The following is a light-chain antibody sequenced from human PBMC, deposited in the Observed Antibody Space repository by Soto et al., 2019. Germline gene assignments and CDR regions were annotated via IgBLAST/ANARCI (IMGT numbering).Light chain of an antibody. CDR2: GAS. CDR3: QQYGSSPPT. CDR1: QSVSSN. Sequence: EIVMTQSPSTLSVSPGERATLFCRASQSVSSNLAWYQQKPGQAPRPLIYGASTRATGIPARFSGSGSGTEFTLAISRLEPEDFAVYYCQQYGSSPPTFGQGTKVDI. V-gene: IGKV3-15*01. J-gene: IGKJ1*01.